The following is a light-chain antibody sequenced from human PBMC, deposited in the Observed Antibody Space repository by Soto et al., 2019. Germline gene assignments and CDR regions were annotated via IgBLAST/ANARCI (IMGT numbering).Light chain of an antibody. V-gene: IGKV1-33*01. CDR3: QQYDKLTKT. CDR2: DAS. J-gene: IGKJ5*01. Sequence: DIQMTQSPSSLSASVGDRVTITCQASQDISNYLNWYQQKPGKAPKLLIYDASKLETGVPSRFSGSGSGTDFTFTISSLQTEDIATYYCQQYDKLTKTFGQGTRVRL. CDR1: QDISNY.